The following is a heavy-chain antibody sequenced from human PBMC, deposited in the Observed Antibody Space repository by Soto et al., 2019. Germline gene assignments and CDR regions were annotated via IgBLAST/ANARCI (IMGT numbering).Heavy chain of an antibody. J-gene: IGHJ4*02. V-gene: IGHV2-5*02. CDR1: GFSLTTSGVS. CDR3: AHSYSSDYYRGGFDY. Sequence: QITLKESGPTLVKPTQTLTLTCTFSGFSLTTSGVSVGWIRQPPGKALEWLALIYWDDDKRYSSSLKSRLTITKGTSKNQVVLTMTNMGPVDTATYYCAHSYSSDYYRGGFDYWGQGTLVTVSS. D-gene: IGHD6-25*01. CDR2: IYWDDDK.